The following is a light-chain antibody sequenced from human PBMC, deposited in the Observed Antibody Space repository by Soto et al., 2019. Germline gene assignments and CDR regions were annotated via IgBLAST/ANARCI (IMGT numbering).Light chain of an antibody. Sequence: QSVLTQPASVSGSPGQSITISCTGTASDIGGYDYVSWYQQHPGKVPKLIIYGVTNRPSGVSGRFSGSKSANTASLTISDLQAEDEADYYCSSFTTTSALKLFGGGTKVTVL. CDR2: GVT. J-gene: IGLJ2*01. CDR1: ASDIGGYDY. V-gene: IGLV2-14*03. CDR3: SSFTTTSALKL.